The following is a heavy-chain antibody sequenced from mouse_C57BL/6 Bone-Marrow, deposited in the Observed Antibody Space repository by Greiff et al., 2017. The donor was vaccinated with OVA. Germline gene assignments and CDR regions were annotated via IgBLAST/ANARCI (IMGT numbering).Heavy chain of an antibody. CDR1: GYTFTSYW. D-gene: IGHD1-1*01. J-gene: IGHJ3*01. Sequence: VQLQQSGAELAKPGASVKLSCKASGYTFTSYWMHWVKQRPGQGLEWIGYINPSSGYTKYNQKFNDKATLTADKSSSTAYMQLSSLTYEDSAVYYCARSEDYGSSYVAWFAYWGQGTLVTVSA. V-gene: IGHV1-7*01. CDR2: INPSSGYT. CDR3: ARSEDYGSSYVAWFAY.